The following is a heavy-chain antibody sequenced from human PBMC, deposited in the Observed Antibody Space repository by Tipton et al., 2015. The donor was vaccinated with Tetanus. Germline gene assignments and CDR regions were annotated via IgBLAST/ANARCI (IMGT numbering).Heavy chain of an antibody. CDR2: IYPGDSNT. D-gene: IGHD4-17*01. Sequence: QLVQSGAEVKKPGESLKISCKVSGYNFTIYWIGWVRQMPGKGLEWMRIIYPGDSNTRYSPSFQGQVTISADRSISTAYLQWGSLRPSDTAMYYCARRRTTTALSYYLDPWGQGTLVTVSS. CDR1: GYNFTIYW. V-gene: IGHV5-51*01. CDR3: ARRRTTTALSYYLDP. J-gene: IGHJ5*02.